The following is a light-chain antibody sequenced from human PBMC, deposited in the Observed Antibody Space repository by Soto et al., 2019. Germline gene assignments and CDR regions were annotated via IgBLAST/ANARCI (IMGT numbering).Light chain of an antibody. Sequence: IVLTQSPGTLSLSPGERATLSCRASESISNSYLAWYQQKPGQAPRLLIYGASSRATGIPDRFTGSGSGTDFTLTISRLEPEDFAVYYCKQYGSSPQRFGQGAKGDIK. CDR2: GAS. V-gene: IGKV3-20*01. CDR3: KQYGSSPQR. J-gene: IGKJ1*01. CDR1: ESISNSY.